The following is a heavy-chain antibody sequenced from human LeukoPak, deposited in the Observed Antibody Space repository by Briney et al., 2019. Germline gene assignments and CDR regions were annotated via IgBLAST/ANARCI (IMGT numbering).Heavy chain of an antibody. CDR1: GFTFSSYW. D-gene: IGHD3-22*01. V-gene: IGHV3-7*01. CDR2: IKQDGSEK. CDR3: ARGSSYSSGYYYYFGY. Sequence: GGSLRLSCAASGFTFSSYWMSWVRQAPGKGLEWVANIKQDGSEKYYVDSVKGRFTISRDNAKNSLYLQMNSLRAEDTAVYYCARGSSYSSGYYYYFGYWGQGTLVTVSS. J-gene: IGHJ4*02.